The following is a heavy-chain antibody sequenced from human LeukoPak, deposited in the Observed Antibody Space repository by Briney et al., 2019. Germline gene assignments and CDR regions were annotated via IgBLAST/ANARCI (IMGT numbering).Heavy chain of an antibody. J-gene: IGHJ4*02. CDR3: AKDQAAFGDYDFDY. CDR2: ISSDGSNT. Sequence: GGSLRLSRAASGFTFSSYGMHWVRQAPGKGLDWLAVISSDGSNTHYADSVKGRFTISRDNSKNTLSLQMDSLRADDTAVYYCAKDQAAFGDYDFDYWGQGTLVTVSP. D-gene: IGHD4-17*01. CDR1: GFTFSSYG. V-gene: IGHV3-30*18.